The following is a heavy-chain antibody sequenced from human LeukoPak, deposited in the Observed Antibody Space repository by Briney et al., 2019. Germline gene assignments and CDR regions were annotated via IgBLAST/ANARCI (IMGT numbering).Heavy chain of an antibody. CDR3: AKDSFYGAHPIFDY. J-gene: IGHJ4*02. D-gene: IGHD4-17*01. V-gene: IGHV3-23*01. Sequence: GGSLRLSCTASGFTFNNYAMSWVRQAPGKGLEWVSLISGSGDRTYYADSAKGRFTISRDNSKNTLYVEMNSLRADDTAVYYCAKDSFYGAHPIFDYWGQGTLVTVSS. CDR1: GFTFNNYA. CDR2: ISGSGDRT.